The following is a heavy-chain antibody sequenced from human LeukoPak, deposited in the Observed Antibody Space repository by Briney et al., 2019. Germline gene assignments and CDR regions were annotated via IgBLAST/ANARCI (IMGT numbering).Heavy chain of an antibody. Sequence: SQTLSLTCTVSGGSISSVGYYWSWIRQHPGKGLEWIGYIYYTGSTYYNPSLKSRVTISVDTSKNQFSLKLSSVTAADTAVYYCARGYCSGGSCYSGLFDYWGQGTLVTVSS. CDR1: GGSISSVGYY. J-gene: IGHJ4*02. CDR3: ARGYCSGGSCYSGLFDY. CDR2: IYYTGST. V-gene: IGHV4-31*03. D-gene: IGHD2-15*01.